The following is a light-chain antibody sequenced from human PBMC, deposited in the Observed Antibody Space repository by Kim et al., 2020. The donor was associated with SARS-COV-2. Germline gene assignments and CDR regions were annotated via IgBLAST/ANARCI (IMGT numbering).Light chain of an antibody. J-gene: IGKJ4*01. Sequence: ASVGDRVTITCRASQGIGKSLAWFQQKPGKAPKSLIYDVSNLESGVPSRFSGSGSGTDFTLTISSLQPEDFASYYCQQYKTYPLTFGGGTKVDIK. CDR3: QQYKTYPLT. V-gene: IGKV1-16*01. CDR1: QGIGKS. CDR2: DVS.